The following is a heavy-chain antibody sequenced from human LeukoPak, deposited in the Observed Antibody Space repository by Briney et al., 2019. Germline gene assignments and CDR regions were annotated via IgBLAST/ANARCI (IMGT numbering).Heavy chain of an antibody. Sequence: PSETLSLTCTVSGGSISSSSYYWGWIRQPPGKGLECIGSIYYSGSTYYNPSLKSRVTISVDTSKNQFSLKLSSVTAADTAVYYCARRDNWGYFDYWGQGTLVTVSS. V-gene: IGHV4-39*01. D-gene: IGHD7-27*01. J-gene: IGHJ4*02. CDR2: IYYSGST. CDR1: GGSISSSSYY. CDR3: ARRDNWGYFDY.